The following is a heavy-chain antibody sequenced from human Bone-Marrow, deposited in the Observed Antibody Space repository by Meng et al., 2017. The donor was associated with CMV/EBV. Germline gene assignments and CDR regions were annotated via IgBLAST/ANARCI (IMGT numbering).Heavy chain of an antibody. CDR1: GYVFTGYY. J-gene: IGHJ6*02. CDR2: INPDSGGT. Sequence: ASVKVSCKASGYVFTGYYMHWVRQAPGQGLEWMGWINPDSGGTNSAQKFQGRVTMTRDTSISTAYMELSRLRSDDTAVYYCARWVYDYNRVPGMDVWGQGTTVTVSS. CDR3: ARWVYDYNRVPGMDV. V-gene: IGHV1-2*02. D-gene: IGHD4-11*01.